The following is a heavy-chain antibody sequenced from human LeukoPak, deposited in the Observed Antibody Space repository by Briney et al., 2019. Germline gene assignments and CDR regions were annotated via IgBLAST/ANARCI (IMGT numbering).Heavy chain of an antibody. D-gene: IGHD2-15*01. Sequence: ASVKVSCKASGYTFTGYYMHWVRQAPGQGLEWMGRINPNSGGTNYAQKFQGRVTMTRDTSISTAYMELSRLRSDDTAVYYCAGLYCSGGSCYSAYYYGMDVWGQGTTVTVSS. CDR2: INPNSGGT. CDR3: AGLYCSGGSCYSAYYYGMDV. J-gene: IGHJ6*02. CDR1: GYTFTGYY. V-gene: IGHV1-2*06.